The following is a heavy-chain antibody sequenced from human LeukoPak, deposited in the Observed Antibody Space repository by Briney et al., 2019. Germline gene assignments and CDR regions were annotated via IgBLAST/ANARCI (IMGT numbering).Heavy chain of an antibody. V-gene: IGHV3-53*01. CDR1: GITVSTNY. CDR2: AFSDGRT. CDR3: ARGDFDY. Sequence: GSLRLSCAASGITVSTNYMSWVRQAPGKGLEWVSIAFSDGRTFYADSVKGRFTISRDSSKNTVFLQMNSLRAEDTAVYYCARGDFDYWGQGTLVTVSS. J-gene: IGHJ4*02.